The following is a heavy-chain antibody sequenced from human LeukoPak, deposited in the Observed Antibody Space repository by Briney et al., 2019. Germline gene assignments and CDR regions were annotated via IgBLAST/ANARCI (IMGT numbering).Heavy chain of an antibody. J-gene: IGHJ3*02. CDR1: GFTFSSYG. CDR2: IWYDGSNK. Sequence: GRSLRLSCAASGFTFSSYGMHWVRQAPGKGLEWVAVIWYDGSNKYYADSVKGRFTISRDNSKNTLYLQMNSLRAEDTAVYYCARDQGSSRGAFDIWGQGTMVTVSS. V-gene: IGHV3-33*01. CDR3: ARDQGSSRGAFDI. D-gene: IGHD6-13*01.